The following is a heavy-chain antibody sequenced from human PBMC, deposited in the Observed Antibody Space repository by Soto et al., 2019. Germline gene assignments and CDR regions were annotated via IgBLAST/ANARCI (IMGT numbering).Heavy chain of an antibody. CDR3: ARSGAGSGWL. Sequence: QVQLQESGPGLVKPSETLSLTCTVSGGSVSSGRYYWSWSRQPPGKGLEWIGYIYYSGRTSYNSSLKSRVTISVDTSKYQFSLKLSSVTAADTDIYYCARSGAGSGWLGGQGTLVTVSS. D-gene: IGHD6-19*01. V-gene: IGHV4-61*01. J-gene: IGHJ4*02. CDR1: GGSVSSGRYY. CDR2: IYYSGRT.